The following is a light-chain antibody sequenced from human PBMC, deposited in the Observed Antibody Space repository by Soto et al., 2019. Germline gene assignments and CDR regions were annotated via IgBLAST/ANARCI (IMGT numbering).Light chain of an antibody. V-gene: IGLV2-11*01. CDR3: CSYAGRDTLYI. J-gene: IGLJ1*01. CDR2: DVS. CDR1: ITGVGGYNY. Sequence: QSVLTQPRSVSGSPGQTVSISCTGTITGVGGYNYVSWYQQHPCKVPKLMLYDVSKRPSGVPDRFSGSKSGNTSSLTISGLQAEDEADYYCCSYAGRDTLYIFGSGTKLTVL.